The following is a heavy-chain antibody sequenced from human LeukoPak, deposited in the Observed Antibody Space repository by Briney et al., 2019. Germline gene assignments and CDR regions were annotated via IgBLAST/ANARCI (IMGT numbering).Heavy chain of an antibody. CDR1: GFTFSNAW. Sequence: PGGSLRLSCVVSGFTFSNAWMSWVRQAPGKGLEWVGDIKSKNDGEKTDYGAPVKGRFTISRDDSQNTLYLQMNSLKTEDTAVYYCATDITTIYPSVHWGQGALVTVSS. V-gene: IGHV3-15*01. CDR3: ATDITTIYPSVH. CDR2: IKSKNDGEKT. D-gene: IGHD3-3*01. J-gene: IGHJ4*02.